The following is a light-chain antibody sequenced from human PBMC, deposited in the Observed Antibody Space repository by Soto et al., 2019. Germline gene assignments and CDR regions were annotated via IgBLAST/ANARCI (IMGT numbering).Light chain of an antibody. CDR2: EVS. V-gene: IGLV2-8*01. CDR3: CSYAGSNNWV. Sequence: QPALTQPPSASGSPGQSVTISCTGTSSDVGGYNYVSWYQQHPGKAPKLMIYEVSKRPSGVPDRFSGSKSDNMASLTVSGLQAEDEADYYCCSYAGSNNWVFGGGTKLTVL. CDR1: SSDVGGYNY. J-gene: IGLJ3*02.